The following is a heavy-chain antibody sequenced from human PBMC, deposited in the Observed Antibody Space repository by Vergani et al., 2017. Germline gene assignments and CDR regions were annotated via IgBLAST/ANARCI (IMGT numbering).Heavy chain of an antibody. V-gene: IGHV4-39*07. J-gene: IGHJ4*02. D-gene: IGHD3-22*01. Sequence: QLQLQESGPGLVKPSETLSLTCTVSGGSISSSSYYWGWIRQPPGKGLEWIGSIYYSGSTYYNPSLKSRVTISVDTSKNQFSLKLSSVTAADTAVYYCARGDSGYYPDYWGQGTLVTVSS. CDR3: ARGDSGYYPDY. CDR1: GGSISSSSYY. CDR2: IYYSGST.